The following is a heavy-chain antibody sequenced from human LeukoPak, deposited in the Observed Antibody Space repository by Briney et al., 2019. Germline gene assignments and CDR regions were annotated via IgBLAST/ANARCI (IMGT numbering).Heavy chain of an antibody. CDR3: ARDRITMVRGVYNWFDP. D-gene: IGHD3-10*01. V-gene: IGHV1-18*01. Sequence: ASVKVSCKASGYTFTTYAMNWVRQAPGQGLEWMGWISAYNGNTNSAQKFQGRVTMTRDTSTSTVYMELSSLRSEDTAVYYCARDRITMVRGVYNWFDPWGQGTLVTVSS. CDR2: ISAYNGNT. J-gene: IGHJ5*02. CDR1: GYTFTTYA.